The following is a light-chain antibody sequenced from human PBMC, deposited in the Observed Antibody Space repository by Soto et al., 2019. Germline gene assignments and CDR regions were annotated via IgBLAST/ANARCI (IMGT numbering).Light chain of an antibody. Sequence: QSARTQPASVSGSPGQSITCSCTGTSSDVGDYNYVSWYQQHPGKAPKLLIYGVSNRPSGISSHFSGSKSGNTASLTISGLQAEDEADYYCSSYTSTNTLIFGGETKVTVL. J-gene: IGLJ2*01. CDR1: SSDVGDYNY. CDR2: GVS. CDR3: SSYTSTNTLI. V-gene: IGLV2-14*01.